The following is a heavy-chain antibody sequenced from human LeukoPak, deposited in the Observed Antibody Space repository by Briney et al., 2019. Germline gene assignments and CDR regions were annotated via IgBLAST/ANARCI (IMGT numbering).Heavy chain of an antibody. CDR3: ARRRWELLGNWFDP. Sequence: PSETLSLTCTVSGYSISSGYYWGWIRQPPGKGLEWIGSIYHSGSTYYNPSLKSRVTISVDTSKNQFSLKLSSVTAADTAVYYCARRRWELLGNWFDPWGQGTLVTVSS. CDR1: GYSISSGYY. D-gene: IGHD1-26*01. J-gene: IGHJ5*02. V-gene: IGHV4-38-2*02. CDR2: IYHSGST.